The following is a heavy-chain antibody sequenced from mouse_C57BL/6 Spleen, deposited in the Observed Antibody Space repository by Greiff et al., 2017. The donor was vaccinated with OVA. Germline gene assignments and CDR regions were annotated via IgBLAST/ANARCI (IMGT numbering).Heavy chain of an antibody. Sequence: EVQLQQSGAELVRPGASVKLSCTASGFNIKDDYMHWVKQRPEQGLEWIGWIDPENGDTEYASKFQGKATITADTSSNTAYLQLSSLTSEDTAVYYCTTFYDYDGYFDVWGTGTTVTVSS. V-gene: IGHV14-4*01. CDR2: IDPENGDT. D-gene: IGHD2-4*01. CDR1: GFNIKDDY. J-gene: IGHJ1*03. CDR3: TTFYDYDGYFDV.